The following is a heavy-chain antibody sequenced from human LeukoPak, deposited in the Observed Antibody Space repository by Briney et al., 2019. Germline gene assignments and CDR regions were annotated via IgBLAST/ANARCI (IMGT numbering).Heavy chain of an antibody. V-gene: IGHV3-7*01. CDR1: GFIFSSYW. Sequence: GGSLRLSCAASGFIFSSYWMTWVRQAPGKRVEWVANIKQDGSEKYYVDSVKGRFTISRDNAKNSLYLQMNSLRAEDTAVYYCASGDAFDIWGQGTMVTVSS. CDR2: IKQDGSEK. CDR3: ASGDAFDI. J-gene: IGHJ3*02.